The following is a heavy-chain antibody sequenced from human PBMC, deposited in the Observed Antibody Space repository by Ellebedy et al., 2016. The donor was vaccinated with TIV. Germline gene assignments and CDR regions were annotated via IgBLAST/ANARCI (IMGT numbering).Heavy chain of an antibody. D-gene: IGHD3-9*01. Sequence: FTFSRDNAKNSLYLQMNSLRAEDTAVYYCARDLPTFWLQDPIDYWGQGTLVTVSS. J-gene: IGHJ4*02. CDR3: ARDLPTFWLQDPIDY. V-gene: IGHV3-11*06.